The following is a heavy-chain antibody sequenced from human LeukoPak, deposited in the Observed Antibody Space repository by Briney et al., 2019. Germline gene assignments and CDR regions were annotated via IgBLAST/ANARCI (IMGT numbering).Heavy chain of an antibody. J-gene: IGHJ4*02. CDR1: GGSISSRSHY. CDR3: ARPIRN. Sequence: PSETLSLTCTASGGSISSRSHYWGWIRQPPGKGLEWIGTMYYTGTIYYNPSLKSRVTISVDTSKNQFSLSLSSVTAADTAVYYCARPIRNWGQGTLVIVSS. CDR2: MYYTGTI. V-gene: IGHV4-39*07.